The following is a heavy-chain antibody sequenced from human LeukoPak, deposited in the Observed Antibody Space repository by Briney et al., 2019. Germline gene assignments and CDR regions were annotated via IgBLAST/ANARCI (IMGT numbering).Heavy chain of an antibody. CDR2: ISWDGGTI. CDR3: AKDIAVTGMVYYYYYMDV. Sequence: GGSLRLSCAASKFTFSSYSMVWVRQAPGKGLEWVSLISWDGGTIYYADSVKGRFTISRDNSKNSLYLQMNSLRTEDTALYYCAKDIAVTGMVYYYYYMDVWGKGTSVTVSS. V-gene: IGHV3-43*01. D-gene: IGHD6-19*01. J-gene: IGHJ6*03. CDR1: KFTFSSYS.